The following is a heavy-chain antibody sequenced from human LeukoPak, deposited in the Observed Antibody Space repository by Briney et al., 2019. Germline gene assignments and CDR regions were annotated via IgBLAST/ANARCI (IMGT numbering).Heavy chain of an antibody. CDR1: GFSVSSNY. V-gene: IGHV3-53*01. Sequence: GGSLRLSCAASGFSVSSNYMSWDRQAPGKGLEWVSVIYSGGNTYYADSVKGRFTISRDNSKNTLYLQMNSLRAEDTAVYYCARVGPWFFDLWGRGTLVTVSS. CDR3: ARVGPWFFDL. J-gene: IGHJ2*01. CDR2: IYSGGNT.